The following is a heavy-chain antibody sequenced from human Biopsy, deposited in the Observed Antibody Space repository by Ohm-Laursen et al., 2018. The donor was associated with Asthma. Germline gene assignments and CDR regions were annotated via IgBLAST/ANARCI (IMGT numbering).Heavy chain of an antibody. CDR3: ARGTIVAGIDY. CDR1: GGSVSSDKYY. CDR2: IFYSGAT. V-gene: IGHV4-61*01. Sequence: GTLSLTCSVSGGSVSSDKYYWGWIRQPPGKGLEWIAYIFYSGATNYNPALKSRVAQSIDTSKSQFSLRLNSLSAADTAVYYCARGTIVAGIDYWGRGTLVTVSS. D-gene: IGHD5-12*01. J-gene: IGHJ4*02.